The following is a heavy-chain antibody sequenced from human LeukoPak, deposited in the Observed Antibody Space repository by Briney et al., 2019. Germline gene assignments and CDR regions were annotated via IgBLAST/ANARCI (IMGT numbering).Heavy chain of an antibody. CDR2: IKSKTGGGTT. V-gene: IGHV3-15*01. D-gene: IGHD2-15*01. J-gene: IGHJ6*03. Sequence: PGGSHRLSCAASGFTFSNAWMSWVRQAPGKGLEWVGRIKSKTGGGTTDYAAPVKGRFTISRDDSKNTLYLQMNSLKTEDTAVYYCTTLKDIVVVVAATPDYYYYMDVWSKGTTVTVSS. CDR3: TTLKDIVVVVAATPDYYYYMDV. CDR1: GFTFSNAW.